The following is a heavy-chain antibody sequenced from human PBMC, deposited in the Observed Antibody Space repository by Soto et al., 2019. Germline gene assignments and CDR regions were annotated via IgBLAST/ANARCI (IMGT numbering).Heavy chain of an antibody. J-gene: IGHJ5*02. CDR2: INAGNGNT. CDR1: GYTFTSYA. D-gene: IGHD3-3*01. Sequence: ASVKVSCKASGYTFTSYAMHWVRQAPGQRLEWMGWINAGNGNTKYSQKFQGRVTITRDTSASTAYMELSSLRSEDTAVYYCARDRLRFLEWLSDLTNWLDPWGQGTLVTVSS. CDR3: ARDRLRFLEWLSDLTNWLDP. V-gene: IGHV1-3*01.